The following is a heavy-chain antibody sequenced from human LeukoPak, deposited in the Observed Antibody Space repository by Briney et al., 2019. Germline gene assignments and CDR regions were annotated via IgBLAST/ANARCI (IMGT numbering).Heavy chain of an antibody. J-gene: IGHJ2*01. Sequence: SETLSLTCAVSGGSISNYYCSWIRQPPGKGLEWLGYIHYSGYTNYNPSLQSRVTISVDMSKNQFSLNLSSVTAADTAVYYCARHWGSDWYFDLWGRGTLVTVSS. D-gene: IGHD7-27*01. V-gene: IGHV4-59*01. CDR3: ARHWGSDWYFDL. CDR2: IHYSGYT. CDR1: GGSISNYY.